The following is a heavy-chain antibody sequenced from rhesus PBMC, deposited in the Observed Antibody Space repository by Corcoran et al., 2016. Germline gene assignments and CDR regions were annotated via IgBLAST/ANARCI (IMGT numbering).Heavy chain of an antibody. D-gene: IGHD3-3*01. Sequence: QVQLQELGPGLVKPSETLSLTCAVSGGSISSSNWWSWIRQPPGQGLEWIGYISGSSGSTYYNPSLKSRVTISTDTSKNQFSLKLSSVTAADTAVYYCARTQYLDWLTSEYFEFWGQGALVTVSS. CDR1: GGSISSSNW. J-gene: IGHJ1*01. V-gene: IGHV4-65*01. CDR2: ISGSSGST. CDR3: ARTQYLDWLTSEYFEF.